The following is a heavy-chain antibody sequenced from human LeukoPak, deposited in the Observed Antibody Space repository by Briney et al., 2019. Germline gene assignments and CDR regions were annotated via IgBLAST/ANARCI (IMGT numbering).Heavy chain of an antibody. CDR3: ARGGVMYYFDY. D-gene: IGHD3-16*01. CDR2: INPSGGIT. V-gene: IGHV1-46*01. CDR1: GYTFTNYY. Sequence: ASVKVSCKASGYTFTNYYMHWVRQAPGQGLEWMGIINPSGGITSYAQKFQGRVTMTRDTSTSTAYMELRSLRSDDTAVYYCARGGVMYYFDYWGQGTLVTVSS. J-gene: IGHJ4*02.